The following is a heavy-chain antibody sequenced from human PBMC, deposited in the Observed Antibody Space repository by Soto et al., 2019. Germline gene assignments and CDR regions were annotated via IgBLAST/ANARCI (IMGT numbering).Heavy chain of an antibody. CDR2: IYYSWST. D-gene: IGHD2-21*02. V-gene: IGHV4-39*01. CDR3: ARQRTSVVTQAYFDV. CDR1: GDSISSRSYY. J-gene: IGHJ6*03. Sequence: PSETLSLTCTVTGDSISSRSYYWGCIRQPPGKGLEWIGSIYYSWSTDNNPSLRSLVSMSIDTSKDQFSLKLNCVTSADTALYFCARQRTSVVTQAYFDVWGTGSMVTVSS.